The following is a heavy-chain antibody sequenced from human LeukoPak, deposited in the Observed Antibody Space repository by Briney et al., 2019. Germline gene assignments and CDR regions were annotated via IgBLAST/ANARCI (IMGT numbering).Heavy chain of an antibody. V-gene: IGHV3-30*02. Sequence: PGGSLRLSCAASGFTFNNIGMHLVRQAPGKGLEFVSFIDFEGVDKYYADSVKGRFTISKDYSKATLYLQMNSLRPEDTAIYYCAKDLHGGYSSDYWGQGTLVTVSS. CDR3: AKDLHGGYSSDY. CDR2: IDFEGVDK. CDR1: GFTFNNIG. D-gene: IGHD4-23*01. J-gene: IGHJ4*02.